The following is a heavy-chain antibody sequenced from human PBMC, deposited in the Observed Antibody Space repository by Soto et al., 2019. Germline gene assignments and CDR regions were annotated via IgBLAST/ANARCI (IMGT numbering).Heavy chain of an antibody. CDR1: GFTFSSYG. CDR2: LWYDGSNK. V-gene: IGHV3-33*01. Sequence: GGSLRLSCAASGFTFSSYGMHWVRQAPGKGLEWVAVLWYDGSNKYYADSVKGRFTISRDNSKNTLYLQMNSLRAEDTAVYYCARLLEQQHTWGYYYYGMDVWGQGTTVAVSS. CDR3: ARLLEQQHTWGYYYYGMDV. D-gene: IGHD6-13*01. J-gene: IGHJ6*02.